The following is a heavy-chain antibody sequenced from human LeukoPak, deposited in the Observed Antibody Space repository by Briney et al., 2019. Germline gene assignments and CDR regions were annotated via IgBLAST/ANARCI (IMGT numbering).Heavy chain of an antibody. CDR1: GGSISSSY. J-gene: IGHJ4*02. CDR3: ARVQSPGLFDY. D-gene: IGHD3/OR15-3a*01. V-gene: IGHV4-59*01. CDR2: IYYSGGT. Sequence: SETLSLTCTVSGGSISSSYWSWIRQPPGKGLELIGYIYYSGGTNYNPSLKSRVTISVDTSKNQFSLKLSSVTAADTAVYYCARVQSPGLFDYWGQGTLVTVSS.